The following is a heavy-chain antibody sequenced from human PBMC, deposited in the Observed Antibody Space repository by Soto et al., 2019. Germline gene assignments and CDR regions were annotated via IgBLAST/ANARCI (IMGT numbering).Heavy chain of an antibody. CDR2: LIPIFGTA. V-gene: IGHV1-69*13. D-gene: IGHD6-19*01. J-gene: IGHJ4*02. Sequence: GASVKVSCKASGGTFSSYAINWVRQAPGRGLEWMVGLIPIFGTANYAQKFQGRVTITADESTSTAYMELSSLRSEDTAVYYCARVGGWYFDYWGQGTLVTVSS. CDR1: GGTFSSYA. CDR3: ARVGGWYFDY.